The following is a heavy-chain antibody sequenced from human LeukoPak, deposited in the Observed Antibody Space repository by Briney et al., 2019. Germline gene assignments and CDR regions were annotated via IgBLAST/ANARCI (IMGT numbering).Heavy chain of an antibody. J-gene: IGHJ5*02. D-gene: IGHD3-22*01. V-gene: IGHV3-23*01. CDR1: GFTFRQYV. CDR2: ISGSGGST. CDR3: AKENGDSSGYYYSNWFDP. Sequence: GGSLRLSCAASGFTFRQYVMSWVRQAPGKGLEWVSAISGSGGSTYYADSVKGRFTIFRDNSKNTLYLQMNSLRAEDTAVYYCAKENGDSSGYYYSNWFDPWGQGTLVTVSS.